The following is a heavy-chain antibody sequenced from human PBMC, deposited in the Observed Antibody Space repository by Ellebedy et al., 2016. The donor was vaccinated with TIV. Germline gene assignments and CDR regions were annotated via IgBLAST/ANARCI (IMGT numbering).Heavy chain of an antibody. V-gene: IGHV1-2*02. CDR1: GYTFTAYY. Sequence: AASVKVSCKASGYTFTAYYMHWVRQAPGQGLEWMGWINPNSGGTNYAQKFQGRVTMTRDTSISTAYMELSSLRSDDTAVYYCARMIPDHFDYWGPGTLVTVSS. D-gene: IGHD1-14*01. CDR2: INPNSGGT. J-gene: IGHJ4*02. CDR3: ARMIPDHFDY.